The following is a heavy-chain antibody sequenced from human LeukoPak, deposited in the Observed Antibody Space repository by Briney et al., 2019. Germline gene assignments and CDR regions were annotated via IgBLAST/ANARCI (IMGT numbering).Heavy chain of an antibody. CDR1: GYSFTSYW. CDR3: ARRVSSSGWFDP. Sequence: GESRKISCKGSGYSFTSYWISWVRQMPGKGLEWMGRIDPSDSYTNYSPSFQGHVTISADKSISTAYLQWSSLKASDTAMYYCARRVSSSGWFDPWGQGTLVTVSS. D-gene: IGHD6-6*01. J-gene: IGHJ5*02. V-gene: IGHV5-10-1*01. CDR2: IDPSDSYT.